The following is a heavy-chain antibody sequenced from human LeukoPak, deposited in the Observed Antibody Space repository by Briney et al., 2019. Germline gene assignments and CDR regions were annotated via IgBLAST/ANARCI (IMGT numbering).Heavy chain of an antibody. CDR3: AGRGLLRDY. J-gene: IGHJ4*02. D-gene: IGHD4-17*01. V-gene: IGHV4-59*01. Sequence: SETLSLTCTVSGGSISSYYWSWIRQPPGKGLEWIGYIYYSGSTNYNPSLKSRVTISVDTSKNQFSLKLSSVTAADTAVYYCAGRGLLRDYWGQGTLVTVFS. CDR1: GGSISSYY. CDR2: IYYSGST.